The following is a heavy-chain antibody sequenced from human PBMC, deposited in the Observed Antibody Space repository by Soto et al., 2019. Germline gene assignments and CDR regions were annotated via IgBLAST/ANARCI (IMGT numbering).Heavy chain of an antibody. CDR2: IIPIFGTA. V-gene: IGHV1-69*13. Sequence: VASVKVSCKASGCTFSSYAISWVRQAPGQGLEWMGGIIPIFGTANYAQKFQGRVTITADESTSTAYMELSSLRSEDTAVYYCARERDGYNAAGIFDYWGQGTLVTVSS. J-gene: IGHJ4*02. CDR3: ARERDGYNAAGIFDY. CDR1: GCTFSSYA. D-gene: IGHD5-12*01.